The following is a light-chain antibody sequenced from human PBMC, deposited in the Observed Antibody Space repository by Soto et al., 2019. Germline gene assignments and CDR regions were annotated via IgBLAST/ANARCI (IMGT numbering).Light chain of an antibody. CDR3: QHYNIYSEA. V-gene: IGKV2-30*02. CDR2: KVS. J-gene: IGKJ1*01. CDR1: QSLVHSDGIAY. Sequence: EAVMNQPPPSLPVTLGQPASISCRSNQSLVHSDGIAYFSWFQQRPGRSPRRLIYKVSNRDSGVPSRFSGSGSGTEFTLTISSLQPDDSATYYCQHYNIYSEAFGQGTKVDIK.